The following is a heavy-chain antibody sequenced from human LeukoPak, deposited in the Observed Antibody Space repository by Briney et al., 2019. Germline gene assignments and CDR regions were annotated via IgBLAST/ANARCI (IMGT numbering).Heavy chain of an antibody. Sequence: GGSLRLSCAASGFTFSSYSMIWARHARGKGLEWGSSLTSSSTYIYYADSLKGRFTISRDNAKNSLYLQMNSLTAEDTAVYYCARVAPGNGYFDYWGQGTLVSVSS. CDR3: ARVAPGNGYFDY. J-gene: IGHJ4*02. D-gene: IGHD6-13*01. CDR1: GFTFSSYS. CDR2: LTSSSTYI. V-gene: IGHV3-21*01.